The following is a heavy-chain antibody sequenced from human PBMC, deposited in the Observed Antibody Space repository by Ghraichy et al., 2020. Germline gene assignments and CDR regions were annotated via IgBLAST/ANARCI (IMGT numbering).Heavy chain of an antibody. J-gene: IGHJ6*03. CDR3: ARTKGYCSGGSCYSRYYYYYYMDV. D-gene: IGHD2-15*01. CDR1: GGSISSYY. Sequence: SETLSLTCTVSGGSISSYYWSWIRQPPGKGLEWIGYIYYSGSTNYNPSLKSRVTISVDTSKNQFSLKLSSVTAADTAVYYCARTKGYCSGGSCYSRYYYYYYMDVWGKGTTVTVSS. V-gene: IGHV4-59*01. CDR2: IYYSGST.